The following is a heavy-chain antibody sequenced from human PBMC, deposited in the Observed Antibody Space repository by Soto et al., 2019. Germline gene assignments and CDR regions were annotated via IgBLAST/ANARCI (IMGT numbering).Heavy chain of an antibody. CDR2: INHSGST. J-gene: IGHJ6*03. Sequence: YWSWIRQPPGKGLEWIGEINHSGSTNYNPSLKSRVTISVDTSKNQFSLKLSSVTAADTAVYYCARGTAIGPVGFDIYYYMDVWGKGTTVTVSS. CDR3: ARGTAIGPVGFDIYYYMDV. D-gene: IGHD5-18*01. V-gene: IGHV4-34*01. CDR1: Y.